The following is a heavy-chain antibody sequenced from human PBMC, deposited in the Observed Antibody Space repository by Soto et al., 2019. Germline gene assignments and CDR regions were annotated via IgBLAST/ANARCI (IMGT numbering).Heavy chain of an antibody. D-gene: IGHD1-26*01. J-gene: IGHJ3*02. Sequence: PGGSLRLSCAASGFTFGDYAMHWVRQAPGKGLEWVSGISWNSGSLDYADSVKGRFTISRDNAKNSLFLQMNSLRGEDTALYYCAKDRYSGTYADAFHIWGRGTMVTVSS. CDR3: AKDRYSGTYADAFHI. V-gene: IGHV3-9*01. CDR1: GFTFGDYA. CDR2: ISWNSGSL.